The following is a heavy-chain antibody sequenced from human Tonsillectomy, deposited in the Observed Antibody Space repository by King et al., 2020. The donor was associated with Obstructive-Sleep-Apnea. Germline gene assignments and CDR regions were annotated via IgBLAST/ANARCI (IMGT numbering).Heavy chain of an antibody. Sequence: LQLQESGPGLVKPSETLSLTCTVSGVSISSSSYYWGWIRQPPGKGLEWIGSIYYSGSTHYNPSLKSRVTISIDTSKNQFSLKLSSVTAADTAVYYCARRTRGYYDKGAFDYWGQGTLVTVSS. CDR1: GVSISSSSYY. V-gene: IGHV4-39*07. CDR3: ARRTRGYYDKGAFDY. J-gene: IGHJ4*02. CDR2: IYYSGST. D-gene: IGHD3-22*01.